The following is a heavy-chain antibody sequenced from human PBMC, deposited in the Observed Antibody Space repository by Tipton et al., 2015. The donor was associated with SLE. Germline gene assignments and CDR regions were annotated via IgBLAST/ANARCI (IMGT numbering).Heavy chain of an antibody. Sequence: TLSLTCTVSGFSISSGYYWGWMRQSPGKGLEWIGSIYRSGSTYYTPSLRSRVTISLDTSKNQFSLKLSSVTAADTAVYYCASMGRGYSYGTVYYWGQGTLVTVSS. CDR2: IYRSGST. CDR1: GFSISSGYY. D-gene: IGHD5-18*01. CDR3: ASMGRGYSYGTVYY. J-gene: IGHJ4*02. V-gene: IGHV4-38-2*02.